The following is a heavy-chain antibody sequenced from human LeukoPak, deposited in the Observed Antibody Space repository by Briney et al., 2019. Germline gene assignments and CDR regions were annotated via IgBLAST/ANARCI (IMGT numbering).Heavy chain of an antibody. V-gene: IGHV3-11*01. Sequence: PGGSLRLSCAASGITFSDHYMNWIRQAPGKGLRWVSYISSSGRTIDYADSVKGRFTISRDNAKNSLYLQMNSLRAEDTAVYYCARTKSENAYGQHHGLDSWGQGTLVTVSS. J-gene: IGHJ4*02. D-gene: IGHD4-17*01. CDR3: ARTKSENAYGQHHGLDS. CDR1: GITFSDHY. CDR2: ISSSGRTI.